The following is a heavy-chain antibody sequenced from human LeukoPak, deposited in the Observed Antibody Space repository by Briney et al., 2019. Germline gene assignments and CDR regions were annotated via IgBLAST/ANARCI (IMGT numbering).Heavy chain of an antibody. D-gene: IGHD6-6*01. J-gene: IGHJ5*02. CDR1: GYTFTSYG. V-gene: IGHV1-46*01. CDR2: INPSGGST. Sequence: GASVKVSCKASGYTFTSYGISWVRQAPGQGLEWMGIINPSGGSTSYAQKFQGRVTMTRDTSTSTVYMELGGLRSEDTAVYYCARDSSSSGVFWFDPWGQGTLVTVSS. CDR3: ARDSSSSGVFWFDP.